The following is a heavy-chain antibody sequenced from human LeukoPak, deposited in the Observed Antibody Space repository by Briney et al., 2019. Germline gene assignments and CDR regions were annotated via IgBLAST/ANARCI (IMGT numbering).Heavy chain of an antibody. D-gene: IGHD3-22*01. Sequence: EASVKVSCKASGYTFTSYAMNWVRQAPGQGLEWMGWISAYNGNTNYAQKLQGRVTMTTDTSTSTAYMELRSLRSDDTAVYYCARLYNLGDSSGYPSRPNYGMDVWGQGTTVTVSS. V-gene: IGHV1-18*01. CDR1: GYTFTSYA. CDR3: ARLYNLGDSSGYPSRPNYGMDV. CDR2: ISAYNGNT. J-gene: IGHJ6*02.